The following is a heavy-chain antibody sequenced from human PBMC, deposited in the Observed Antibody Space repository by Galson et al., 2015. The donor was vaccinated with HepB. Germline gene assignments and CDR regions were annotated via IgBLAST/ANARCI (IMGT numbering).Heavy chain of an antibody. CDR1: GDTFRTYA. CDR2: IIPIPAKT. CDR3: ARTYYGAYQYFYYMDV. Sequence: SVKVSCKASGDTFRTYALSWVRQAPGQGLEWIGNIIPIPAKTNYAQEFQGRVLITADRSTSTAYVEMRSLSFEDTAVYYCARTYYGAYQYFYYMDVWGQGTTVTVSS. V-gene: IGHV1-69*04. J-gene: IGHJ6*03. D-gene: IGHD4-17*01.